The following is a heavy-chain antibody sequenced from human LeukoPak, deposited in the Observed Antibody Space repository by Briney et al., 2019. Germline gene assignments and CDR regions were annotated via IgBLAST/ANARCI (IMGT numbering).Heavy chain of an antibody. V-gene: IGHV3-7*01. Sequence: AGGSLRLSCAASGFMFSSHWMSWVRQAPGKGLEWVATIKQDGGEKYYVDSVKGRFTISRDNAKNSLYLQMNSLRAEDSAVYYCARITRGYGFESYAAFDIWGQGTMVTVSP. CDR1: GFMFSSHW. J-gene: IGHJ3*02. CDR2: IKQDGGEK. D-gene: IGHD2-15*01. CDR3: ARITRGYGFESYAAFDI.